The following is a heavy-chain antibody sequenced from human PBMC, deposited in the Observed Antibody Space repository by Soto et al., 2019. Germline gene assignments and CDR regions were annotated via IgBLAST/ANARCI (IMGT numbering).Heavy chain of an antibody. V-gene: IGHV2-26*01. CDR2: IFSDNER. D-gene: IGHD4-17*01. Sequence: SGPTLVNPTETLTLTCTVSGFSLPTVKMGVGWIRQPPGKALAWLAHIFSDNERSYSTSLQGRRTISKDTSGSQVVLSMTNVDPVDTATYYCARMNVDSYQFYYAMDVWGQGTTVTVSS. CDR3: ARMNVDSYQFYYAMDV. CDR1: GFSLPTVKMG. J-gene: IGHJ6*02.